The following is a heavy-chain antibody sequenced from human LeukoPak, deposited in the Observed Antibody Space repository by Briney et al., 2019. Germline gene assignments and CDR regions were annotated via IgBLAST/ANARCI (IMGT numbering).Heavy chain of an antibody. J-gene: IGHJ5*02. CDR3: ATQGIAAAGVP. Sequence: GGSLRLSCAASGFTFSSYWMSWVRQAPGKGLEWVANIKQDGSEKYYVDSVKGRFTISRDNSKNTLYLQMNSLRAEDTAVYYCATQGIAAAGVPWGQGTLVTVSS. D-gene: IGHD6-13*01. CDR2: IKQDGSEK. V-gene: IGHV3-7*01. CDR1: GFTFSSYW.